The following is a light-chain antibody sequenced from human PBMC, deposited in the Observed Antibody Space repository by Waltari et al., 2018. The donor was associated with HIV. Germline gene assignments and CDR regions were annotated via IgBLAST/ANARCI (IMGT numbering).Light chain of an antibody. V-gene: IGKV4-1*01. CDR1: QSVFSSSSSRDF. Sequence: DIVMTQSPDSLSVSVGERATIICRSSQSVFSSSSSRDFLAWYQQKPGQSPKVLFYWGSTRKSGVPDRFSVSGSGTDFTLTISSLQAEDVAVYFCQEYFSPRRTFGQGTKVEV. CDR3: QEYFSPRRT. J-gene: IGKJ1*01. CDR2: WGS.